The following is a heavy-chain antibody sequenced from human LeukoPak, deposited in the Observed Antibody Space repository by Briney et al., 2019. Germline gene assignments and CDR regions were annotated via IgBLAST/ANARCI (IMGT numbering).Heavy chain of an antibody. D-gene: IGHD5-12*01. Sequence: GGSLTLSCAASGFTFGDYAMSWVRQAPGKRLEWVANMKEDGSEKYYVDSLKGRFTISRDNARNSLYLQMNGLRAQDTAVYYCARDIARWIGTFDIWGQGAMVTVSS. V-gene: IGHV3-7*03. CDR1: GFTFGDYA. CDR3: ARDIARWIGTFDI. J-gene: IGHJ3*02. CDR2: MKEDGSEK.